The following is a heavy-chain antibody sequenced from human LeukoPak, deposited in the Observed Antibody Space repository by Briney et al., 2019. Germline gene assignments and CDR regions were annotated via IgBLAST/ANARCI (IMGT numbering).Heavy chain of an antibody. CDR2: IIPIFGTA. CDR1: GGTFSSYA. V-gene: IGHV1-69*05. CDR3: ARDRKALAQGGSSGCYYVGDSFGY. Sequence: ASVKVSCKASGGTFSSYAISWVRQAPGQGLEWMGRIIPIFGTANYAQKFQGRVTITTDESTGTAYMELSSLRSEDTAVYYCARDRKALAQGGSSGCYYVGDSFGYWGQGTLVTVSS. J-gene: IGHJ4*02. D-gene: IGHD3-22*01.